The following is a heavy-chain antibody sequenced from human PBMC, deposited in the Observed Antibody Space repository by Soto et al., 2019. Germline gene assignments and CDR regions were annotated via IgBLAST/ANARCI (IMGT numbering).Heavy chain of an antibody. J-gene: IGHJ4*02. V-gene: IGHV3-23*01. D-gene: IGHD5-18*01. CDR1: GFTFSSYA. CDR2: ISGSGGST. CDR3: AKGYTYFDF. Sequence: EVQLLESGGGLVQRGGSLRLSCAASGFTFSSYAMSWVRQAPGKGLEWVSTISGSGGSTYYADSVKGRFTISRDNSKNTLSLQMNSLRAEDTAVYSCAKGYTYFDFWGQGTLVTVSS.